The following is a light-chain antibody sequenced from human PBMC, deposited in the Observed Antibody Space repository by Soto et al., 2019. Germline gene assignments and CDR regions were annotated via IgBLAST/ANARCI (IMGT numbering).Light chain of an antibody. CDR2: AAS. CDR3: EQSYNSPRT. Sequence: DIQMTQSPSSLSASVGDRVTITCRASQSISRYLNAYQQKPGKAPKFLIYAASSLQSGVPSSFSGSGSGTDFTPTIRSLQPEDFATYYCEQSYNSPRTFGQGTKVEIK. V-gene: IGKV1-39*01. CDR1: QSISRY. J-gene: IGKJ1*01.